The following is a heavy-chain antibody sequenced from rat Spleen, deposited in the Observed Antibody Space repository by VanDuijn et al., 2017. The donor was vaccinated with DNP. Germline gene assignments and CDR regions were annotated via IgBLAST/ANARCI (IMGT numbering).Heavy chain of an antibody. Sequence: EVKLVESGGGLVQPGRSLKLSCAASGFNFNDYWMGWVRQAPGKGLEWIGQINKASSKINYIPSLKEKITISRDNAQNTLYLQMNKLGSEDTAIYYCAKGPNYGGWSDYFDYWGQGVMVTVSS. CDR1: GFNFNDYW. D-gene: IGHD1-11*01. CDR2: INKASSKI. J-gene: IGHJ2*01. V-gene: IGHV4-2*01. CDR3: AKGPNYGGWSDYFDY.